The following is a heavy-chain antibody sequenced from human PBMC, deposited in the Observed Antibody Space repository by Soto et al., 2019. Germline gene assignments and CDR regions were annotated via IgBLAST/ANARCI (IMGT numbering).Heavy chain of an antibody. CDR1: GYSFTSYW. Sequence: GASLKISCKGSGYSFTSYWISWVRQMPGKGLEWMGRIDPSDSYTNYSPSFQGHVTISADKSISTAYLQWSSLKASDTAMYYCARRGYSYGYHYYGMDVWGQGTTVTVSS. CDR2: IDPSDSYT. CDR3: ARRGYSYGYHYYGMDV. D-gene: IGHD5-18*01. V-gene: IGHV5-10-1*01. J-gene: IGHJ6*02.